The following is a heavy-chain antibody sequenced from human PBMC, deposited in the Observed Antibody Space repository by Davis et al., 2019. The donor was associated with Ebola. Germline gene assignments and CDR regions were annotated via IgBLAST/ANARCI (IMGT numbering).Heavy chain of an antibody. V-gene: IGHV3-30-3*01. D-gene: IGHD5-12*01. CDR2: ISYDGHSQ. CDR3: AKNGYSFAWTQISWFDS. Sequence: PGGSLRLSCAASGFSFSTFAMHWVRQAPGKGLEWLALISYDGHSQFYADSVRGRFTVSRDNPKDTLYLQINGLRPDDTAVYYCAKNGYSFAWTQISWFDSWGQGTLVSVSS. J-gene: IGHJ5*01. CDR1: GFSFSTFA.